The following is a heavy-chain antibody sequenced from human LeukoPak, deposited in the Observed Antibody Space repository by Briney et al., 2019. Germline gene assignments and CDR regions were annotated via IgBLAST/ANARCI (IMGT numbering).Heavy chain of an antibody. CDR1: GGTFSSYA. J-gene: IGHJ5*02. CDR3: ARDRGIVATGGWFDP. CDR2: IIPIFGTT. Sequence: SVKVSCKASGGTFSSYAISWVRQAPGQGLEWMGGIIPIFGTTNYAQKFQGRVTITADKSTSTAYMELSSLRSEDTAVYYCARDRGIVATGGWFDPWGQGTLVTVSS. D-gene: IGHD5-12*01. V-gene: IGHV1-69*06.